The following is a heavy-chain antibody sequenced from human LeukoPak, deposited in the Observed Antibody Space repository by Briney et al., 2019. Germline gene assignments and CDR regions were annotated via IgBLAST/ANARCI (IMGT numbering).Heavy chain of an antibody. D-gene: IGHD6-13*01. Sequence: GGTLRLPCAASGHTFSIYWLLWVRGARARGLVWVSRIHCHWCQTTYADSLKGKFTIPRDNAKNTLYLQINSLRVEDAAVYFCVRGGCSSAGCGRGFDYWGPGTQVTVSS. CDR3: VRGGCSSAGCGRGFDY. CDR2: IHCHWCQT. CDR1: GHTFSIYW. J-gene: IGHJ4*02. V-gene: IGHV3-74*01.